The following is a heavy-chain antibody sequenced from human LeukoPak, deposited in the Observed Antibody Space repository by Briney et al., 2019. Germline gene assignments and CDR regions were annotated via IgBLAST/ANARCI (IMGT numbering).Heavy chain of an antibody. Sequence: GSLRLSCATSRFTFSSYAMIWVRQAPGKGLEWVSAISGSGGSTYYADSVKGRFTISRDNSKNTLYLQMNSLRAEDTAVYYCAKASSAAGSYYYYYYGMDVWGQGTTVTVSS. CDR1: RFTFSSYA. CDR3: AKASSAAGSYYYYYYGMDV. V-gene: IGHV3-23*01. J-gene: IGHJ6*02. CDR2: ISGSGGST. D-gene: IGHD6-13*01.